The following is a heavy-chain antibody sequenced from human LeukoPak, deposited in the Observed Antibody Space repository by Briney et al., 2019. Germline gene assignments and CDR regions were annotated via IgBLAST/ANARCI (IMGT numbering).Heavy chain of an antibody. V-gene: IGHV3-30*02. CDR2: IRYDGSNK. Sequence: LPGGSLRLSCAASGFTFSSYGMHWVRQAPGKGLEWVAFIRYDGSNKYYADSVKGRFTISRDNSKNTLYLQMNSLRAEDTAVYYCAKAIEWEPPNDYWGQGTLVTVSS. CDR3: AKAIEWEPPNDY. J-gene: IGHJ4*02. D-gene: IGHD1-26*01. CDR1: GFTFSSYG.